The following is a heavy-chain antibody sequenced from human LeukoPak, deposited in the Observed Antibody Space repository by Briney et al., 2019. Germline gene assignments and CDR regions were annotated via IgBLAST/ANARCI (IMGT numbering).Heavy chain of an antibody. CDR2: INYSGST. CDR1: GASIISDTYY. D-gene: IGHD3-22*01. Sequence: SETLSLTCTVSGASIISDTYYWGWIRQPPGKGLEGIGSINYSGSTYYSPSLKSRVTMSVDTSTNQFSLKLISVTAADTALYYCARNFYASSGYYLDDFYFDFWGQGTLVTVSS. J-gene: IGHJ4*02. V-gene: IGHV4-39*07. CDR3: ARNFYASSGYYLDDFYFDF.